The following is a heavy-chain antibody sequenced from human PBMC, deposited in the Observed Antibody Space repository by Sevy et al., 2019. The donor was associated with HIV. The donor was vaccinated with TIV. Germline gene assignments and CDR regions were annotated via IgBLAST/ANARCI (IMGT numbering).Heavy chain of an antibody. D-gene: IGHD1-7*01. CDR3: AREISRNYFGSIDF. V-gene: IGHV3-33*01. J-gene: IGHJ4*02. CDR1: GFNFNSHG. Sequence: GGSLRLSCVASGFNFNSHGMHWVRQAPGKGLEWVSVIQYDGSIKDYADSVKGRFTISRDNSKNTLYLQMDSLGAEDTAIYYCAREISRNYFGSIDFGGQGTLVTVSS. CDR2: IQYDGSIK.